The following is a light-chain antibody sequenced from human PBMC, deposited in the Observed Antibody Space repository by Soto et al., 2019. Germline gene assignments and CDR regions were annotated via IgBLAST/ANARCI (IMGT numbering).Light chain of an antibody. CDR1: QPIDKY. J-gene: IGKJ3*01. CDR3: QQSYRTFTT. Sequence: DIQMTQSPSSLSASVVDRFTITCLASQPIDKYLNWYQQKPGKAPHLLIYAASTLQSGVPSRFSGSGSGTDFTLTIYSLQPEDFATYYCQQSYRTFTTFGPGTKVDIK. CDR2: AAS. V-gene: IGKV1-39*01.